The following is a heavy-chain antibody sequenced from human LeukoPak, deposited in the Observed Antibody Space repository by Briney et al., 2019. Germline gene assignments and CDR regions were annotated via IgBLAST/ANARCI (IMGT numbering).Heavy chain of an antibody. CDR2: IYYSGST. J-gene: IGHJ4*02. V-gene: IGHV4-39*01. D-gene: IGHD3-3*01. CDR3: AGLEYYDFWSGYFDY. Sequence: KPSETLSLTCTVSGGSISSSSYYWGWIRQPPGKGLEWIGSIYYSGSTYYNPSLKSRVTISVDTSKNQFPLKLSSVTAADTAVYYCAGLEYYDFWSGYFDYWGQGTLVTVSS. CDR1: GGSISSSSYY.